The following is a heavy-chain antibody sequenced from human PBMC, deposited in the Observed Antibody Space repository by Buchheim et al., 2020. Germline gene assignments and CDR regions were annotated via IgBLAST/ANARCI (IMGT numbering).Heavy chain of an antibody. Sequence: QVQLLESGGGVVQPGRSLRLSCAASGFTFSSYGMHWVRQAPGKGLEWVAVISYDGSNKYYADSVKGRFTISRENAKNSLYLPTHSPSAHDTALSYCLRLDYWRCLHYCRQ. D-gene: IGHD3/OR15-3a*01. CDR2: ISYDGSNK. CDR3: LRLDYWRCLHY. CDR1: GFTFSSYG. J-gene: IGHJ4*02. V-gene: IGHV3-30*03.